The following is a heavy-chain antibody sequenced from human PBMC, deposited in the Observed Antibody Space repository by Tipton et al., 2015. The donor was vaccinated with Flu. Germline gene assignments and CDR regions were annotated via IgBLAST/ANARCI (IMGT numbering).Heavy chain of an antibody. CDR2: ITPFNGNT. CDR1: GYTFTYRY. V-gene: IGHV1-45*02. Sequence: QVQLVQSGAEVKKTGSSVKVSCKASGYTFTYRYLHWVRQAPGQALEWMGWITPFNGNTNYAQKFQDRVTNTRDRSMSTAYMELSSLRSEDTAMYYCARDPRGGYFDLWGRGTLVTVSS. CDR3: ARDPRGGYFDL. J-gene: IGHJ2*01.